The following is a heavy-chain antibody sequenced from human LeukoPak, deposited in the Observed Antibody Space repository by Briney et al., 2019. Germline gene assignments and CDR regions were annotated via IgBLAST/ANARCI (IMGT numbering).Heavy chain of an antibody. V-gene: IGHV3-33*01. CDR1: GFTFGGYG. Sequence: GRSLRLSCAGSGFTFGGYGMHWFRQTPGKGLEWVAVIAYDGSRAFYADSVKGRLTISRDNSKNTMSVQMDDLRAEDTAVYYCTRYNNDHFDYWGQGTLVAVSS. CDR3: TRYNNDHFDY. D-gene: IGHD1-14*01. CDR2: IAYDGSRA. J-gene: IGHJ4*02.